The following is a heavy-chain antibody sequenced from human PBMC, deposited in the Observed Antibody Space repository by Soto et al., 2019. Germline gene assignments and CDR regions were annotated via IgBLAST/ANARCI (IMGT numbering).Heavy chain of an antibody. J-gene: IGHJ4*02. CDR2: MIPIFGTA. V-gene: IGHV1-69*01. D-gene: IGHD1-26*01. Sequence: QVQLVQSGAEVKKPGSSVKVSCKASGGTFSSYAISWVRQATGQGLEWMGGMIPIFGTANYAQKCQGRVTLTEDESTSTAYMELSSLRSEDTAVYDWARVPCSYSGTVRYYFDSWGQGTLVTVSS. CDR1: GGTFSSYA. CDR3: ARVPCSYSGTVRYYFDS.